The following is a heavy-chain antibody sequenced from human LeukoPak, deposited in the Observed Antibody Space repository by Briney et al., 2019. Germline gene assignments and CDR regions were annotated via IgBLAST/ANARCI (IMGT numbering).Heavy chain of an antibody. V-gene: IGHV1-69*04. J-gene: IGHJ4*02. CDR1: GGTFSSYA. D-gene: IGHD3-10*01. CDR2: IIPILGIA. Sequence: GASVKVSCTASGGTFSSYAISWVRQAPGQGLEWMGRIIPILGIANYAQKFQGRVTITADKSTSTAYMELSSLRSEDTAVYYCARDWPDGLIDYWGQGTLVTVSS. CDR3: ARDWPDGLIDY.